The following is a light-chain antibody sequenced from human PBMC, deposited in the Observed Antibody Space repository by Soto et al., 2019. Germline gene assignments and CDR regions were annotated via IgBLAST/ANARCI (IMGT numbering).Light chain of an antibody. CDR1: QGISSA. Sequence: AIQLTQSPSSLSASVGDRVTITCRASQGISSALDWYQQKPGKAPKLLIYDASSLESGVPSRFSGSGSGTDVSLTISSRQPQDVAAYYCQQFNNYPPLTFGGGTKVEIK. J-gene: IGKJ4*01. CDR2: DAS. CDR3: QQFNNYPPLT. V-gene: IGKV1D-13*01.